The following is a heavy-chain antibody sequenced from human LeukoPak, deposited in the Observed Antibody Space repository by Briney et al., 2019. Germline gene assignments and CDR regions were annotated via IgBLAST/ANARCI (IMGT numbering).Heavy chain of an antibody. D-gene: IGHD1-26*01. CDR2: IYSGGST. CDR1: EFSVGSNY. Sequence: PGGSLRLSCAASEFSVGSNYMTWVRQAPGKGLEWVSLIYSGGSTYYADSVKGRFTISRDNAKNTLYLQVNSLRAEDTAVYYCAQGGSPGALDYWGRGTLVTVSS. CDR3: AQGGSPGALDY. J-gene: IGHJ4*02. V-gene: IGHV3-66*01.